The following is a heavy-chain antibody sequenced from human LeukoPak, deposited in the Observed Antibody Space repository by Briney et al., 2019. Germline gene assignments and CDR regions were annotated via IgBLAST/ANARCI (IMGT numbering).Heavy chain of an antibody. CDR3: ARDNGGTGWVH. Sequence: PGGSLRLSCAASGFTVSSNYMSWVRQAPGKGPEWVANIKQDGGEKHYVDSVKGRFTISRDNVESSLYLQMNSLTAEDTAVYYCARDNGGTGWVHWGQGTLVTVSS. CDR1: GFTVSSNY. D-gene: IGHD6-19*01. V-gene: IGHV3-7*05. J-gene: IGHJ4*02. CDR2: IKQDGGEK.